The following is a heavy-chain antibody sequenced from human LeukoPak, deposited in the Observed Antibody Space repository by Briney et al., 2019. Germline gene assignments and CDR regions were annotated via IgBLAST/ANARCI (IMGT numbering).Heavy chain of an antibody. CDR1: GFTFSSYA. J-gene: IGHJ4*02. V-gene: IGHV3-23*01. CDR3: AKWYYDFWSGYYYFDY. CDR2: ISGSGGST. Sequence: GGSLRLSCAASGFTFSSYAMSWVRQAPGKGLEWVSAISGSGGSTYYADSVKGRFTISRDNSKNTRYLQMNSLRAEDTAVYYCAKWYYDFWSGYYYFDYWGQGTLVTVSS. D-gene: IGHD3-3*01.